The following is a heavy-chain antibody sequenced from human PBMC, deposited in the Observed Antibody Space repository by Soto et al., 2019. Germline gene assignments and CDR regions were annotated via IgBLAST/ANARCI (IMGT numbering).Heavy chain of an antibody. CDR3: AGAAGGGDWRDWYVDL. V-gene: IGHV4-31*03. CDR2: IYYSGST. Sequence: QVQLQEPGPGLVKPSQTLSLTCTVSGGSISSGGYYWSWIRQHPGKGLEWIGYIYYSGSTYYNPCLKRRVTLPVDTSKNRFSRKLGSVTAADTAVYYCAGAAGGGDWRDWYVDLWGRGTLVTVSS. CDR1: GGSISSGGYY. J-gene: IGHJ2*01. D-gene: IGHD2-21*02.